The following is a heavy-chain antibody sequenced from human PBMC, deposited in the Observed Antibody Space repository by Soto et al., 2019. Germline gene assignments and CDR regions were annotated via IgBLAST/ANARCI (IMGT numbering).Heavy chain of an antibody. D-gene: IGHD6-13*01. V-gene: IGHV4-59*01. CDR2: VYYTGST. Sequence: SETLCLACSFSVGSISVSYWSWIGQSPGKGLEWLGYVYYTGSTNYSPSLRSRVSISVDTSKNEFSLRLSSVTAADTAAYFCARSVAAPGAHIDYWGQGTQVTVSS. CDR1: VGSISVSY. CDR3: ARSVAAPGAHIDY. J-gene: IGHJ4*02.